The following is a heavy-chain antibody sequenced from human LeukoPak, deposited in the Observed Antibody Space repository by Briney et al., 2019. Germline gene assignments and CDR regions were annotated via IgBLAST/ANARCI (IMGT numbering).Heavy chain of an antibody. CDR1: GYSISSGYY. J-gene: IGHJ4*02. V-gene: IGHV4-38-2*01. CDR2: IYHSGST. CDR3: ASPIPDYYYDSSGYEF. D-gene: IGHD3-22*01. Sequence: PSETLSLTCAVSGYSISSGYYWGWIRQPPGKGLEWIGSIYHSGSTYYNPSLKSRVTISVDTSKNQFSLKLSSVTAADTAVYYCASPIPDYYYDSSGYEFRGQGTLVTVSS.